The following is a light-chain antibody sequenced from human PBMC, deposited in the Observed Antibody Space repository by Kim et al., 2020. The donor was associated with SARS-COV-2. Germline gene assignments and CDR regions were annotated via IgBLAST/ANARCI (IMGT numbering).Light chain of an antibody. CDR2: AAS. V-gene: IGKV1-39*01. J-gene: IGKJ1*01. CDR1: QSIDSY. CDR3: QQSYSTLWT. Sequence: DIQMTQSPSSLSASVGDRVTITCRASQSIDSYLNWYQQKPGKAPKLLIYAASSLQRGVPSRFSGRGSGTDFTLTISSLQPEDFATYYCQQSYSTLWTFGQGTKVDIK.